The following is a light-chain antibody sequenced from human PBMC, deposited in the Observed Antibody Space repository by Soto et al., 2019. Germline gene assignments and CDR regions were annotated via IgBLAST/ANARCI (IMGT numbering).Light chain of an antibody. J-gene: IGKJ4*01. CDR3: QQGDSFPLT. CDR2: TAS. Sequence: DIQMTQSPSSVSASAGDRVTITCRASQDIGRWLAWFQQKPGEAPSLLIYTASTLHTGISSMFSGSGSGTDFTLTITSLQPEDFATYNCQQGDSFPLTFGGGTKVEIK. CDR1: QDIGRW. V-gene: IGKV1-12*01.